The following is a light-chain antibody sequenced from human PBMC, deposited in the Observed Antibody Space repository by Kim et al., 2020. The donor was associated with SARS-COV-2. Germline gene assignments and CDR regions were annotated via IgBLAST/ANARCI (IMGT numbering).Light chain of an antibody. CDR2: EDK. CDR1: SGSIARNY. Sequence: GKTVTITCTRSSGSIARNYVQWYQQRPGSSPTTVIYEDKRRPSGVPDRFSGSIDSSSNSASLIIFGLKTEDEADYYCRSYDSVNWVFGGGTKLTVL. CDR3: RSYDSVNWV. V-gene: IGLV6-57*01. J-gene: IGLJ2*01.